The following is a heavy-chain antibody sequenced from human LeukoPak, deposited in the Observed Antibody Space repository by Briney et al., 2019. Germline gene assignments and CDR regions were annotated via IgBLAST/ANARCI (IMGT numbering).Heavy chain of an antibody. J-gene: IGHJ4*02. Sequence: ETLSLTCAVYGGSFSGYYWSWIRQPPGKGLEWIGEINHSGSTNYNPSLKSRVTISVDTSKNQFSLKLSSVTAADTAVYYCARRKDYYDSAAFYWGQGTLVTVSS. V-gene: IGHV4-34*01. CDR1: GGSFSGYY. D-gene: IGHD3-22*01. CDR3: ARRKDYYDSAAFY. CDR2: INHSGST.